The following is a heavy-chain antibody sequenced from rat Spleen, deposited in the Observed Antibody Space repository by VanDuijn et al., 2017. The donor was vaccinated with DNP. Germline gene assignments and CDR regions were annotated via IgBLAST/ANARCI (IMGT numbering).Heavy chain of an antibody. CDR1: GFTFSDYN. V-gene: IGHV5-7*01. Sequence: EVQLVESGGGLVQPGRSLKLSCAASGFTFSDYNMAWVRQAPKKGLEWVASISPSGSSTSYRDSVKGRFTVSRDNAESSLFLQMDSLRSEDTATYYCARPLLQWYYFDYWGQGVMVTVSS. CDR3: ARPLLQWYYFDY. D-gene: IGHD1-1*01. CDR2: ISPSGSST. J-gene: IGHJ2*01.